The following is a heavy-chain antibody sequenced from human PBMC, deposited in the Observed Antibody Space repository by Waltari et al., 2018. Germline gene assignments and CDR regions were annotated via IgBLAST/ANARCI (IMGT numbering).Heavy chain of an antibody. CDR1: GFTFDDYA. V-gene: IGHV3-9*01. J-gene: IGHJ4*02. D-gene: IGHD6-19*01. Sequence: EVQLVESGGGLVQPGRSLRLSCAASGFTFDDYAMHWVRHAPGKGLEWVSGISWNSGSICYADSVKGRFTISRDNAKNSLYLQMNSLRAEDTALYYCAKDKNIAVAGTYFDYWGQGTLVTVSS. CDR3: AKDKNIAVAGTYFDY. CDR2: ISWNSGSI.